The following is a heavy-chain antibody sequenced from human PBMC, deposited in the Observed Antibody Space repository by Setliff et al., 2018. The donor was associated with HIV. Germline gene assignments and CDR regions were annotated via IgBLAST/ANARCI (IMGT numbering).Heavy chain of an antibody. CDR2: ITNTGGTT. CDR3: AKSPVVWPHSFDI. Sequence: PGGSLRLSCAASGSTFSSYAMNWVRQAPGKGLEWVSSITNTGGTTYDADSVKGRFTISRDNSKNTLYLQMNSLRADDTAVYYCAKSPVVWPHSFDIWGQGTMVTVSS. J-gene: IGHJ3*02. D-gene: IGHD2-21*01. CDR1: GSTFSSYA. V-gene: IGHV3-23*01.